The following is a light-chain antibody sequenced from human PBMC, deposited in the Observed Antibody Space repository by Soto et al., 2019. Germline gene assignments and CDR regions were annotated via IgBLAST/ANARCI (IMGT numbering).Light chain of an antibody. V-gene: IGLV2-8*01. CDR2: DVI. CDR1: SSDVGGYNY. CDR3: ISYAGSNNLV. Sequence: QSALTQPPSASGSLGQSVTISCTGTSSDVGGYNYVSWYQQHPGKAPKLLIYDVIHRPSGVPDRFSGSKSGNTASLTVSGLQPEDEVDYYCISYAGSNNLVFGTGTKLTVL. J-gene: IGLJ1*01.